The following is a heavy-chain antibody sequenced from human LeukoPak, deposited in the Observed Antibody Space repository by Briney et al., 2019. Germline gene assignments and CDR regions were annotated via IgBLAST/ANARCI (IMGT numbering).Heavy chain of an antibody. Sequence: GGSLRLSCAASGFTFSSYSMNWVRQAPGKGLEWVSSISSSSSYIYYADSVKGRFTISRDNAKNSLYLQMNSLRAEDTAVYYCARDWDGLNAFDIWGQGTMVTVSS. J-gene: IGHJ3*02. D-gene: IGHD1-26*01. CDR2: ISSSSSYI. V-gene: IGHV3-21*01. CDR1: GFTFSSYS. CDR3: ARDWDGLNAFDI.